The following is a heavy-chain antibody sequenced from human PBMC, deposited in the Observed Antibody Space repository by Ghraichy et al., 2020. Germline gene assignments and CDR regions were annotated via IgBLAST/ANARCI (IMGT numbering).Heavy chain of an antibody. CDR3: ARDPYCSSTNCYTGSWFDP. D-gene: IGHD2-2*02. CDR2: ISTDGSRT. CDR1: GFTFSSYW. V-gene: IGHV3-74*01. Sequence: GGSLRLSCAVSGFTFSSYWMHWVRQAPGKGLVWVSSISTDGSRTSYADSVKGRFTISRDNAKNTLYLQMNSLRAENTAVYYCARDPYCSSTNCYTGSWFDPWGLGTLITVSS. J-gene: IGHJ5*02.